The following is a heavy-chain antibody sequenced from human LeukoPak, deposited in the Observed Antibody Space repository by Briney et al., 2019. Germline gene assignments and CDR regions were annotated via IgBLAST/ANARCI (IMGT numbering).Heavy chain of an antibody. V-gene: IGHV3-21*01. Sequence: PGGSLRLSCAASGFTFSDYSMNWVRQAPGEGLEWVSSISSRSIYIHYADSVKGRFTISRDNVKNSLYLQMNSLRAEDTAVYYCPRTVTTFWGYHMDVWGKGTTVIVSS. D-gene: IGHD1-7*01. CDR3: PRTVTTFWGYHMDV. CDR1: GFTFSDYS. CDR2: ISSRSIYI. J-gene: IGHJ6*03.